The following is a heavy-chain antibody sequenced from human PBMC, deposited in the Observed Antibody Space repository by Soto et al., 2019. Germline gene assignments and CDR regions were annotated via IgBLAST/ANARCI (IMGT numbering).Heavy chain of an antibody. CDR2: INHSGST. Sequence: PSETLSLTCAVYGGSFSGYYWSWIRQPPGKGLEWIGEINHSGSTNYNPSLKSRVTISVDTSKNQFSLKLSSVTAADTAVYYCAGGPYYYGSGSYHRDYYYYYGMDVWGQGTTVTVS. J-gene: IGHJ6*02. V-gene: IGHV4-34*01. D-gene: IGHD3-10*01. CDR3: AGGPYYYGSGSYHRDYYYYYGMDV. CDR1: GGSFSGYY.